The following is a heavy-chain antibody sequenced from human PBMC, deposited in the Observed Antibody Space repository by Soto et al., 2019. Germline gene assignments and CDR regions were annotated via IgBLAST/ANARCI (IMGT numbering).Heavy chain of an antibody. CDR1: GYPFTSYD. CDR2: MNPNSGNT. J-gene: IGHJ5*02. D-gene: IGHD3-22*01. Sequence: XSVKVSCKASGYPFTSYDINWVRQATGQGLEWMGWMNPNSGNTGYAQKFQGRVTMTRNTSISTAYMELSSLRSEDTAVYYCARGYYYDSSGYNWFDPWGQGTLVTVSS. V-gene: IGHV1-8*01. CDR3: ARGYYYDSSGYNWFDP.